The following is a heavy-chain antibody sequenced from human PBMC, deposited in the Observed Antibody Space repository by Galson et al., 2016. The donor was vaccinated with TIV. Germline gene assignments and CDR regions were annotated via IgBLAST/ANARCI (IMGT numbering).Heavy chain of an antibody. CDR2: ILPISDTP. D-gene: IGHD2-21*01. V-gene: IGHV1-69*06. CDR1: GGTYSNFP. CDR3: ARVLPCGGDCYFFFV. J-gene: IGHJ4*02. Sequence: SVKVSCKASGGTYSNFPITWVRQAPGQGLEWMGGILPISDTPDYAQKFQGRVTITADKSTSTIYLELSSLNFEDTAVYYCARVLPCGGDCYFFFVWGQGTRVTVSS.